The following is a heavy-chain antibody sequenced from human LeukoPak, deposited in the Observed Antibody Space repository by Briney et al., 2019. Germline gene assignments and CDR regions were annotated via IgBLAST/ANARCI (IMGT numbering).Heavy chain of an antibody. J-gene: IGHJ4*02. CDR1: GGAFSSYA. CDR3: ARPNYCSSTSCYLGY. V-gene: IGHV1-69*13. CDR2: IIPIFGTA. Sequence: ASVKVSCKASGGAFSSYAISWVRQAPGQGLEWMGGIIPIFGTANYAQKFQGRVTITADESTSTAYMELSSLRSEDTAVYYCARPNYCSSTSCYLGYWGQGTLVTVSS. D-gene: IGHD2-2*01.